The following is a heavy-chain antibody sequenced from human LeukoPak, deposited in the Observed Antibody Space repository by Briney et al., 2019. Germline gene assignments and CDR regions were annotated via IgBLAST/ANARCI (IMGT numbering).Heavy chain of an antibody. CDR1: GGSISSYY. CDR2: IYYSGST. Sequence: SETLSLTCTVSGGSISSYYWSWLRQPPGKGLEWIGYIYYSGSTNYNPSLKSRVTISVDTSKNQFSLKLSSVTAADTAVYYCASQPATYGDPLYYVYWGQGTLVTVSS. CDR3: ASQPATYGDPLYYVY. J-gene: IGHJ4*02. D-gene: IGHD4-17*01. V-gene: IGHV4-59*08.